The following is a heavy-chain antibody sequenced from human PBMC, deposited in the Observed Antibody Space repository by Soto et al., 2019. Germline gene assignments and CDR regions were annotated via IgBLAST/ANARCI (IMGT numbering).Heavy chain of an antibody. Sequence: SVKVSCKASGGTFSSYAISWVRQAPGQGLEWMGGIIPIFGTANYAQKFQGRVTITADESTSTAYMELSSLRSEDTAVYYCARGGWLQFYYYYGMDVWGQGTTVTVSS. CDR1: GGTFSSYA. J-gene: IGHJ6*02. V-gene: IGHV1-69*13. CDR3: ARGGWLQFYYYYGMDV. D-gene: IGHD5-12*01. CDR2: IIPIFGTA.